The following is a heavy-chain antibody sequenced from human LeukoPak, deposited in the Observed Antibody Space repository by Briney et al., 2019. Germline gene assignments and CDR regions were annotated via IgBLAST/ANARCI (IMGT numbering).Heavy chain of an antibody. J-gene: IGHJ5*02. CDR3: ARGSATKQYSSGWAA. CDR2: IYYSGST. Sequence: SETLSLTCTVSGGSISSSSCYWGWIRQPPGKGLEWIGYIYYSGSTNYNPSLKSRVTISVDTSKNQFSLKLSSVTAADTAVYYCARGSATKQYSSGWAAWGQGTLVTVSS. D-gene: IGHD6-19*01. CDR1: GGSISSSSCY. V-gene: IGHV4-61*05.